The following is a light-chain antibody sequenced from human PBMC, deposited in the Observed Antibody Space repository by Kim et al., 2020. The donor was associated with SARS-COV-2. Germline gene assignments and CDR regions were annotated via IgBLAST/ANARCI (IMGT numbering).Light chain of an antibody. J-gene: IGKJ4*01. CDR2: DAS. V-gene: IGKV3-11*01. CDR1: QIVSSY. CDR3: QQRRNLPLT. Sequence: CSPGDRPTLSCRASQIVSSYLAWDQQKPGHAPRLLIYDASSWPTGIPAKFSGSGSGTDFTLTISSLDPEDFAVYYCQQRRNLPLTFGRGTKVDIK.